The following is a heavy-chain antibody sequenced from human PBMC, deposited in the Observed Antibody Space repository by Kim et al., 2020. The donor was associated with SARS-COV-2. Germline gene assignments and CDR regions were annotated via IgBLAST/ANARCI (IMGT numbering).Heavy chain of an antibody. CDR2: IIPIFGTA. J-gene: IGHJ4*02. CDR3: ARSGYSGYGLARRGGFDY. D-gene: IGHD5-12*01. Sequence: SVKVSCKASGGTFSSYAISWVRQAPGQGLEWMGGIIPIFGTANYAQKFQGRVTITADESTSTAYMELSSLRSEDTAVYYCARSGYSGYGLARRGGFDYWGQGTLVTVSS. CDR1: GGTFSSYA. V-gene: IGHV1-69*13.